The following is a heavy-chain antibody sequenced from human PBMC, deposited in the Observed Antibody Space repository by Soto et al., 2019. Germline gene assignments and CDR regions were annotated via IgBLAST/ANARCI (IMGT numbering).Heavy chain of an antibody. CDR2: ISGSGGST. J-gene: IGHJ4*02. D-gene: IGHD3-22*01. CDR3: AKYYYDSSGYDSYYFDY. V-gene: IGHV3-23*01. Sequence: GGSLRLSCAASGFTFSSYAMSWVRQAPGKGLEWVSAISGSGGSTYYADSVKGRFTISRDNSKNTLYLQMNSLRAEDTAVYYCAKYYYDSSGYDSYYFDYWGQGTLVTVSS. CDR1: GFTFSSYA.